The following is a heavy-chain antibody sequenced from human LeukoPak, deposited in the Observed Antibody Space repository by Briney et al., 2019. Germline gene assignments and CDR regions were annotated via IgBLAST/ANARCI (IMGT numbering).Heavy chain of an antibody. Sequence: NTSETLSLTCTVSGGSISSYYWSWIRQPPGKGLEWIGYIYYSGSTNYNPSLKSRVTISVDTSKNQFSLKLSSVTAADTAVYYCARESSRSRGFDYYYYMDVWGKGTTVTVSS. D-gene: IGHD3-10*01. V-gene: IGHV4-59*01. CDR3: ARESSRSRGFDYYYYMDV. J-gene: IGHJ6*03. CDR2: IYYSGST. CDR1: GGSISSYY.